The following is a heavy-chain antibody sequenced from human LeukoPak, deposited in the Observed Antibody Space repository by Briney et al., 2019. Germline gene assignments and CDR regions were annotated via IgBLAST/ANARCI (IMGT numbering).Heavy chain of an antibody. CDR1: GGSISSYY. Sequence: ASETLSLTCTVSGGSISSYYWSWIRQPPGKGLEWIGYIYYSGSTNYNPSLKSRVTISVDTSKNQFSLKLSSVTAADTAVYYCASLYCSGGSCYSGYYYGMDVWGQGTTVTVSS. CDR2: IYYSGST. D-gene: IGHD2-15*01. J-gene: IGHJ6*02. CDR3: ASLYCSGGSCYSGYYYGMDV. V-gene: IGHV4-59*08.